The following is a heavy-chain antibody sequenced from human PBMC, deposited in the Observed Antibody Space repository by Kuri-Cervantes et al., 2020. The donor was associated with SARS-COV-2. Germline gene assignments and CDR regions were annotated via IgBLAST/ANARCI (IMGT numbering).Heavy chain of an antibody. D-gene: IGHD6-19*01. J-gene: IGHJ6*02. CDR2: INHSGST. CDR1: GGSISSSGYY. Sequence: ESLKISCTVSGGSISSSGYYWSWIRQPPGKGLEWIGEINHSGSTNYNPSLKSRVTISVDTSKNQFSLKLSSVTAADTAVYYCARGVGAAVAGTLITIYYYYGMDVWGQGTTVTVSS. CDR3: ARGVGAAVAGTLITIYYYYGMDV. V-gene: IGHV4-39*07.